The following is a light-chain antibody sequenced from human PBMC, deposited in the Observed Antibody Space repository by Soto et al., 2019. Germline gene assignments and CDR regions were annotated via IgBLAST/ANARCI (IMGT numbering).Light chain of an antibody. J-gene: IGKJ1*01. CDR1: QSISNW. CDR2: DAS. V-gene: IGKV1-5*01. CDR3: QQYNSYSRT. Sequence: DIQMTQSPSTLSASVGDRVTITCRASQSISNWLAWYQQKPGKAPKLLIYDASSLESGVPSRFSGSGSGTEFTLTISSLQPDDFATYYCQQYNSYSRTFCQGTKVEVK.